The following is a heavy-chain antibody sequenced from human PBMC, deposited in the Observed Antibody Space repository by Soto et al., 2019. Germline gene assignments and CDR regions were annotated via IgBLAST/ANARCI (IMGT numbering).Heavy chain of an antibody. Sequence: ASVKVSCKASGYTFTSYGISWVRQAPGQGLEWMGWISAYNGNTNYAQKLQGRVTMTTDTSTSTAYMELRSLRSDDTAVYYCARDVRERDTAMVTGWFDPWGQGTLVTVSS. CDR2: ISAYNGNT. CDR1: GYTFTSYG. CDR3: ARDVRERDTAMVTGWFDP. D-gene: IGHD5-18*01. J-gene: IGHJ5*02. V-gene: IGHV1-18*01.